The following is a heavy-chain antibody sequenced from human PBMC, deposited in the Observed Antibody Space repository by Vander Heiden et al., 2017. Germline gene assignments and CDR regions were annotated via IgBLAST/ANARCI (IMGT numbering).Heavy chain of an antibody. Sequence: QLQLQESGLGMVKPAEILSLTCRVYGATISLSMYDRHWSRQPPRKGLEWIGNIFYRGNTYYNSSLRSRVTISVDTSENQFSLSLSSMTAADTAVYYCVRAQDEYRGSWYGLSEFYWGQGALVTVSP. CDR2: IFYRGNT. D-gene: IGHD6-13*01. CDR3: VRAQDEYRGSWYGLSEFY. CDR1: GATISLSMYD. J-gene: IGHJ4*02. V-gene: IGHV4-39*01.